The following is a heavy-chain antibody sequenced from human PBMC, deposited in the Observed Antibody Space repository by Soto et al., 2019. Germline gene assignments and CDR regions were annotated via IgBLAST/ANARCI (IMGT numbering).Heavy chain of an antibody. J-gene: IGHJ4*02. CDR2: ISYDGSNK. CDR3: AKDPPYYYDSSGLPGY. D-gene: IGHD3-22*01. V-gene: IGHV3-30*18. CDR1: GFTFSSYG. Sequence: GGSLRLSCAASGFTFSSYGMHWVRQAPGKGPEWVAVISYDGSNKYYADSVKGRFTISRDNSKNTLYLQMNSLRAEDTAVYYCAKDPPYYYDSSGLPGYWGQGTLVTVSS.